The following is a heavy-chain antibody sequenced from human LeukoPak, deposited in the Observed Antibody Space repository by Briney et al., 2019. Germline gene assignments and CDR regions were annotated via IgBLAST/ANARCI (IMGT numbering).Heavy chain of an antibody. V-gene: IGHV3-33*08. CDR3: ARYSSGFLDS. Sequence: GGSLRLSCTASGFIFSSYNMNWVRQAPGKGLEWVAVIWSDGSNKYYADSVKGRFTISRDNSKNTLYLQMNSLRAEDTAVYYCARYSSGFLDSWGQGTLVTVSS. J-gene: IGHJ4*02. D-gene: IGHD6-19*01. CDR1: GFIFSSYN. CDR2: IWSDGSNK.